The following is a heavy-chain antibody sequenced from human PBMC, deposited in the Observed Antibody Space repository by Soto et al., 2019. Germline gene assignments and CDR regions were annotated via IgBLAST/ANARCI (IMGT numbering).Heavy chain of an antibody. CDR3: ARLGLDYDFWSGLPKPFYYYYMDV. J-gene: IGHJ6*03. CDR1: GGSISSYY. CDR2: IYYSGST. V-gene: IGHV4-59*08. Sequence: SETLSLTCTVSGGSISSYYWSWIRQPPGKGLEWIGYIYYSGSTNYNPSLKSRVTISVDTSKNQFSLKLSSVTAADTAVYYCARLGLDYDFWSGLPKPFYYYYMDVWGKGTTVTVSS. D-gene: IGHD3-3*01.